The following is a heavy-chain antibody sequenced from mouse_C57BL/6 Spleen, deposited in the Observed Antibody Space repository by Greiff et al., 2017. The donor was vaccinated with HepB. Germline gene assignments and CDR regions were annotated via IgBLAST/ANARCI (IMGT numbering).Heavy chain of an antibody. CDR3: ARGPYYYGSSPRYFDV. D-gene: IGHD1-1*01. CDR1: GYSFTSYY. V-gene: IGHV1-66*01. J-gene: IGHJ1*03. Sequence: VQLQQSGPELVKPGASVKISCKASGYSFTSYYIHWVKQRPGQGLEWIGWIYPGSGNTKYNEKFKGKATLTADTSSSTAYMQLSSLTSEDSAVYYCARGPYYYGSSPRYFDVWGTGTTVTVSS. CDR2: IYPGSGNT.